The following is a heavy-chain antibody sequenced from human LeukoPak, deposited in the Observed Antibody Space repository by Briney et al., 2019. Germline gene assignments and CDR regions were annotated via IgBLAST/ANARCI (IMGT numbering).Heavy chain of an antibody. CDR2: IRGKTNSYAT. J-gene: IGHJ6*02. CDR3: TSTLYNESSGYYDYHYGMDV. CDR1: GFSSSGST. D-gene: IGHD3-22*01. V-gene: IGHV3-73*01. Sequence: GGSLNLSCPASGFSSSGSTIHWVRQASGKGLVWVGRIRGKTNSYATGYGASMEGRVTISRDDSQNTAYLQINSLKTEDTAVYYCTSTLYNESSGYYDYHYGMDVWGQGTTVTVSS.